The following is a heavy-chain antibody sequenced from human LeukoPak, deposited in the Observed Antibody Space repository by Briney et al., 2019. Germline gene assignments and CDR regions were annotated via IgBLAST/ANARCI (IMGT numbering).Heavy chain of an antibody. CDR1: GFTFSSYA. V-gene: IGHV3-23*01. J-gene: IGHJ1*01. CDR2: ISGSGGST. CDR3: AKDRIAVALSAEYFRH. D-gene: IGHD6-19*01. Sequence: GGSLRLSCAASGFTFSSYAMSWVRQAPGKGLEWVSAISGSGGSTYYADSVKGRFTISRDNSKNTLYLQMNSLRAEDTAVYYCAKDRIAVALSAEYFRHWGQGTLVTVSS.